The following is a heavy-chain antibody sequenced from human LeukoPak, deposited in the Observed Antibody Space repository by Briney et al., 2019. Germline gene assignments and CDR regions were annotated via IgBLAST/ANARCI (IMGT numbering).Heavy chain of an antibody. D-gene: IGHD3-22*01. J-gene: IGHJ2*01. CDR2: INHSGST. CDR1: GGSFSGFY. CDR3: AKEPYYYGRTGYKVDWYFDL. Sequence: SETLSLTCAVYGGSFSGFYWSWIRQPPGKGLEWIGEINHSGSTNYNPSLKSRVTISVDTSKNQFSLKLSSVTAADTAVYYCAKEPYYYGRTGYKVDWYFDLWGRGTLVTVSS. V-gene: IGHV4-34*01.